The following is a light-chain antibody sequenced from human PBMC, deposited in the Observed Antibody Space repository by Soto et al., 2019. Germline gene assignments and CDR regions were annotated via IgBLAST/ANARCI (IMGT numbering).Light chain of an antibody. V-gene: IGKV3-15*01. CDR1: QSVSSN. CDR3: QQYNNWPGT. J-gene: IGKJ1*01. Sequence: EIVRTQSPATLSVSPGERATLSFRASQSVSSNLAWYQQKPGQAPRLLIYGASTRATGIPARFSGSGSGTEFTLTISSLQSEDFAVYYCQQYNNWPGTFGQGTKV. CDR2: GAS.